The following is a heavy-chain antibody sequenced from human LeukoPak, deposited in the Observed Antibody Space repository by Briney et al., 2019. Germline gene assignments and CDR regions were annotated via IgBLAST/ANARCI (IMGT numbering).Heavy chain of an antibody. CDR3: AIQLRFLVPSPRDDYMDV. CDR2: IYTSGST. Sequence: PSETLSLTCTVSGGSISSYYWSWTRQPAGKGLEWIGRIYTSGSTNYNPSLKSRVTMSVDTSKNQFSLKLSSVTAADTAVYYCAIQLRFLVPSPRDDYMDVWGKGTTVTVSS. J-gene: IGHJ6*03. D-gene: IGHD3-3*01. CDR1: GGSISSYY. V-gene: IGHV4-4*07.